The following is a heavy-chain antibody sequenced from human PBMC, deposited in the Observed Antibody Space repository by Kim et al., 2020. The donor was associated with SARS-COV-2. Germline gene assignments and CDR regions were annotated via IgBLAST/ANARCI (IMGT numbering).Heavy chain of an antibody. CDR1: GFTFDDYA. Sequence: GGSLRLSCAASGFTFDDYAMHWVRQAPGKGLEWVSGISWNSGSIGYADSVKGRFTISRDNAKNSLYLQMNSLRAEDTALYYCAKGLAGGMDVWGQGTTVTVSS. CDR3: AKGLAGGMDV. J-gene: IGHJ6*02. CDR2: ISWNSGSI. V-gene: IGHV3-9*01.